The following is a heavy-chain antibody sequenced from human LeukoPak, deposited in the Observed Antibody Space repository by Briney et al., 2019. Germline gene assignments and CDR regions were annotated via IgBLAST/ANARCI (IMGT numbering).Heavy chain of an antibody. J-gene: IGHJ4*02. D-gene: IGHD2-2*01. CDR2: IIPIFGTA. Sequence: ASVKVSCKASGGTFGSYAISWVRQAPGQGLEWMGGIIPIFGTANYAQKFQGRVTITADESTSTAYMELSSLRSEDTAVYYCARGGVVVVPAAMYPLWYWGRGTLVTVSS. V-gene: IGHV1-69*13. CDR3: ARGGVVVVPAAMYPLWY. CDR1: GGTFGSYA.